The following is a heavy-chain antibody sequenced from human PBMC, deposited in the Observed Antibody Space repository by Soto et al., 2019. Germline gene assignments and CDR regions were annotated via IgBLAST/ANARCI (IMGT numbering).Heavy chain of an antibody. D-gene: IGHD3-3*01. V-gene: IGHV4-34*01. J-gene: IGHJ6*02. CDR2: INHSGCT. CDR3: ARVRIVGNYDFWCGYGRVYYYYVIDG. CDR1: GGSFSGYY. Sequence: PSETLSLTCAVYGGSFSGYYWSWIRQPPGKGLEWIGEINHSGCTNYNPSLKSRVTISVDTSKNQFSLKLSSVTAADTAVYYCARVRIVGNYDFWCGYGRVYYYYVIDGWGQRTTDTGSS.